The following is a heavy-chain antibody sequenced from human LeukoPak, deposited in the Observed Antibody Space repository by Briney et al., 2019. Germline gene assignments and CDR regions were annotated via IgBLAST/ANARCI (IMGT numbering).Heavy chain of an antibody. CDR3: ARAACLDFWSGYYYYYYGMDV. V-gene: IGHV1-2*02. D-gene: IGHD3-3*01. CDR2: INPNSGGT. Sequence: ASVKVSCKASGYTFTGYYMHWVRQAPGQGLEWMGWINPNSGGTNYAQKFQGRVTMTRDTSISTAYMELSRLRSDDTAVYYCARAACLDFWSGYYYYYYGMDVWGQGTTVTVSS. CDR1: GYTFTGYY. J-gene: IGHJ6*02.